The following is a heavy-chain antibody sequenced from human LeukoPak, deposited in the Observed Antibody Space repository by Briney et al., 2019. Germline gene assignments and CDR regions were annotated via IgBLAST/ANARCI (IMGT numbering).Heavy chain of an antibody. CDR1: W. CDR3: ARDPFECSSTSCYHYY. CDR2: IHYSGSV. V-gene: IGHV4/OR15-8*01. D-gene: IGHD2-2*01. J-gene: IGHJ4*02. Sequence: WIGWVRQMPGKGLEWIGEIHYSGSVTYNPSLETRVTISVDTSKNQFSLRINSVTAADTAVYYCARDPFECSSTSCYHYYWGQGTLVTVSS.